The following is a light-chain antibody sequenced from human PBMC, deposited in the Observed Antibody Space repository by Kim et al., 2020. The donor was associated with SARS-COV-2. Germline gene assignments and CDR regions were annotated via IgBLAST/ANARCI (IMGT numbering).Light chain of an antibody. CDR2: AAS. J-gene: IGKJ2*01. Sequence: LSAGERVTLSCRASQSVRNDYLAWYQQRPGQAPSLLIFAASLRAPGIPDRFSGSGSGTDFSLTISRLEPEDSAVYYCQQYGTSLYTFGQGTKLEIK. CDR1: QSVRNDY. CDR3: QQYGTSLYT. V-gene: IGKV3-20*01.